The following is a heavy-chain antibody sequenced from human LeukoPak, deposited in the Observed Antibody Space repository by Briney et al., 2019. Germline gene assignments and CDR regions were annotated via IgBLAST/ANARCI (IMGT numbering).Heavy chain of an antibody. D-gene: IGHD3-10*01. CDR3: AKDFLWFGESYTPFDY. Sequence: GGSLRLSCAASNFTFSNYWMGWVRQAPGKGLEWVANIKPDGSGKYYVDSVKGRFTISRDNAKNSLYLQMNSLRAEDTAVYYCAKDFLWFGESYTPFDYWGQGTLVTVSS. V-gene: IGHV3-7*01. CDR1: NFTFSNYW. CDR2: IKPDGSGK. J-gene: IGHJ4*02.